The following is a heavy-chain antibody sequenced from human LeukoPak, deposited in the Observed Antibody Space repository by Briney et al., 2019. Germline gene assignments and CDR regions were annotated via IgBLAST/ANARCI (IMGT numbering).Heavy chain of an antibody. D-gene: IGHD1-1*01. Sequence: PETLSLTSTLSTGSPSIYSRGWIRQPAGEGLEWDGRIYTSGSTTNNTSPKRRVTISVDTSKNQFSLKLSLVTAADTAVYYCARPQERYGYCYFDLWGRGTLVTVSS. J-gene: IGHJ2*01. CDR3: ARPQERYGYCYFDL. V-gene: IGHV4-4*07. CDR1: TGSPSIYS. CDR2: IYTSGST.